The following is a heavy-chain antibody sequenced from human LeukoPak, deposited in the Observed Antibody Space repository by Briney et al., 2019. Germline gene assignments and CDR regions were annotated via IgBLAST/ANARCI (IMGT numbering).Heavy chain of an antibody. CDR1: GGTFSSYA. D-gene: IGHD5-24*01. CDR2: IIPILGIA. V-gene: IGHV1-69*04. Sequence: ASVKVSCKASGGTFSSYAISWVRQAPGQGLEWMGRIIPILGIANYAQKFQGRVTITADKSTSTAYMELSSLRSEDTAVYYCARWVLEMATTGAHYYYYYGMDVWGQGTTVTVSS. J-gene: IGHJ6*02. CDR3: ARWVLEMATTGAHYYYYYGMDV.